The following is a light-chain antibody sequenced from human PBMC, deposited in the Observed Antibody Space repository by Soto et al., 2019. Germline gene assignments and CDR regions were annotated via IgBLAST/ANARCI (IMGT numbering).Light chain of an antibody. Sequence: EIVMTQSPATLSVSPGERATLSCRASQSIGSNLAWYQQKPGQAPRLLLYAASIRATDFPARFSGSGSGTEFTLTISGRQSDDFAVYFCQQYNNWPPWTFGHGTKVEIK. J-gene: IGKJ1*01. CDR2: AAS. CDR3: QQYNNWPPWT. CDR1: QSIGSN. V-gene: IGKV3-15*01.